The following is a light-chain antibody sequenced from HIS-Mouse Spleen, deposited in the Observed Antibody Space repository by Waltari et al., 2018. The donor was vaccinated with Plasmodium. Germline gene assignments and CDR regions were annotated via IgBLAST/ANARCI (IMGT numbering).Light chain of an antibody. CDR2: GAS. V-gene: IGKV3-15*01. J-gene: IGKJ3*01. Sequence: EIVMTQSPATLSVSPGARATLSCRSSQSVSSNLAWYQQKPGQAPKLLIYGASTRATGIPARFSGSGSGTEFTLTISSLQSEYFAVYYCQQYNNWSFTFGPGTKVDIK. CDR3: QQYNNWSFT. CDR1: QSVSSN.